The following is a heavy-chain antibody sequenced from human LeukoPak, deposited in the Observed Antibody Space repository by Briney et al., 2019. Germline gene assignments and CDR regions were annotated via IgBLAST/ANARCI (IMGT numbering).Heavy chain of an antibody. Sequence: SETLSLTCTVSGYSITSGYYWGWIRQPPGKGLEWIGSIYHSGSTYSNPSLKSRVTISVDTSKNQFSLKLSSVTAADTAVYYRARKLRGDCWGQGTLVTVSS. CDR2: IYHSGST. CDR1: GYSITSGYY. D-gene: IGHD3-10*01. V-gene: IGHV4-38-2*02. CDR3: ARKLRGDC. J-gene: IGHJ4*02.